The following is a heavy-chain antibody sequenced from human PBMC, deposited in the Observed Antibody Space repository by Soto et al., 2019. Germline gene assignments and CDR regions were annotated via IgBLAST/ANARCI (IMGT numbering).Heavy chain of an antibody. D-gene: IGHD5-12*01. CDR3: ARDGWLQYHSHSGV. CDR2: ISWNSGSTI. J-gene: IGHJ6*02. CDR1: GFTFDDYA. Sequence: EVQLVESGGGLVQPGRSLRLSCAASGFTFDDYAMHWVRQAPGKGLEWVSGISWNSGSTIYYADSVKGRFTISRDNAKNSLYLQMNSLRAEDTAVYYCARDGWLQYHSHSGVWGQGTTVTVSS. V-gene: IGHV3-9*01.